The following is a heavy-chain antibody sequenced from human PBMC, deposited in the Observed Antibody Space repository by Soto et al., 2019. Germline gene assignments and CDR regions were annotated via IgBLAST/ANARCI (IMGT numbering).Heavy chain of an antibody. CDR2: IYWDDDK. J-gene: IGHJ5*02. V-gene: IGHV2-5*02. D-gene: IGHD3-16*02. CDR3: AHTYDYVWGSYRSNWFDP. CDR1: GFSLSTSGVG. Sequence: SGPTLVNPTQPLTLTCTFSGFSLSTSGVGVGWIRQPPGKALEWLALIYWDDDKRYSPSLKSRLTITKDTSKNQVVLTMTNMDPVDTATYYCAHTYDYVWGSYRSNWFDPWGQGTLVTVSS.